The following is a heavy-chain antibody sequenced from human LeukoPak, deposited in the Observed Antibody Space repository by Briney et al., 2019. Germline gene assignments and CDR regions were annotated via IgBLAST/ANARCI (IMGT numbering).Heavy chain of an antibody. Sequence: ASVKVSCKVSGYTLTELSMHWVRQAPGKGLEWMGGFDPEDGETIYAQKFQGRVTMTEDTSTDTACMELSSLRSEDTAVYYCATAATGLLWFGDPDGMDVWGQGTTVTVSS. D-gene: IGHD3-10*01. J-gene: IGHJ6*02. CDR1: GYTLTELS. V-gene: IGHV1-24*01. CDR3: ATAATGLLWFGDPDGMDV. CDR2: FDPEDGET.